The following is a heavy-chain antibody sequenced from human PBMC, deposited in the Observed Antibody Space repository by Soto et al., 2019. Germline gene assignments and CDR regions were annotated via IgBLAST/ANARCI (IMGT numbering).Heavy chain of an antibody. CDR3: AKDMNSVPEY. CDR1: GFTFSSYW. J-gene: IGHJ4*02. D-gene: IGHD1-7*01. Sequence: LRLSCAASGFTFSSYWMYWVRQAPGKGLVWVSRIKTDGSITSYADSVKGRFTVSRDNARDMLYLQMNSLRAEDTAVYYCAKDMNSVPEYWGQGTLVTVSS. CDR2: IKTDGSIT. V-gene: IGHV3-74*01.